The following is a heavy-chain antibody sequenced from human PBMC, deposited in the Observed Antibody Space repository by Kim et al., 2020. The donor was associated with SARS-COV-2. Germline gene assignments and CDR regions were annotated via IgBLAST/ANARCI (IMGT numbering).Heavy chain of an antibody. V-gene: IGHV3-7*01. D-gene: IGHD6-19*01. J-gene: IGHJ6*02. CDR3: AREPATEQWLGGYYYYGMDV. Sequence: GGSLRHSCAASGFTFSSYWMSWVRQAPGKGLEWVANIKQDGSEKYYVDSVKGRFTISRDNAKNSLYLQMNSLRAEDTAVYYCAREPATEQWLGGYYYYGMDVWGQGTTVTVSS. CDR1: GFTFSSYW. CDR2: IKQDGSEK.